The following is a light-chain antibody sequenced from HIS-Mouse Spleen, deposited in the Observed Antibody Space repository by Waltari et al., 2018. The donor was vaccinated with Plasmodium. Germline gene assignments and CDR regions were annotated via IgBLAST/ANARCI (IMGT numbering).Light chain of an antibody. Sequence: SYELTQPSSVSVSPGQTARITCPGAVLANKYARWFQQKPGQAPVLVIYKDSERPSGIPERFSGSSSGTTVTLTISGAQVEDEADYYCYSAADNNLVFGGGTKLTVL. CDR3: YSAADNNLV. J-gene: IGLJ3*02. CDR2: KDS. CDR1: VLANKY. V-gene: IGLV3-27*01.